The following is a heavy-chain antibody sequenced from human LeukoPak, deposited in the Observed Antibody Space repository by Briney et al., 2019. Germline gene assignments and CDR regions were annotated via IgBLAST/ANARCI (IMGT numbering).Heavy chain of an antibody. CDR2: IRSKANGGTT. J-gene: IGHJ4*02. CDR1: GFTFGDYA. CDR3: TRTGSSGWYSLDYFDY. D-gene: IGHD6-19*01. Sequence: PGGSLRLSCTTSGFTFGDYAMTWVRQAPGKGLEWVSFIRSKANGGTTEYAGSVKGRFTISRNDSKSIAYLQMNSLKTEDTAVYYCTRTGSSGWYSLDYFDYWGQGTLVTVSS. V-gene: IGHV3-49*04.